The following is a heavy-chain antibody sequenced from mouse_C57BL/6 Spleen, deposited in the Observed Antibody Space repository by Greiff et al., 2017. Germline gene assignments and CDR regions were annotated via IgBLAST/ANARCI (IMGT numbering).Heavy chain of an antibody. V-gene: IGHV1-15*01. CDR3: TRRPYDCGSSYYFDY. CDR2: IDPETGGT. CDR1: GYTFTDYE. D-gene: IGHD1-1*01. J-gene: IGHJ2*01. Sequence: QVQLQQSGAELVRPGASVTLSCKASGYTFTDYEMHWVKQTPVHGLEWIGAIDPETGGTAYNQKFKGKAILTADKSSSTAYMELRSLTSEDSAVYYCTRRPYDCGSSYYFDYWGQGTTRTVSS.